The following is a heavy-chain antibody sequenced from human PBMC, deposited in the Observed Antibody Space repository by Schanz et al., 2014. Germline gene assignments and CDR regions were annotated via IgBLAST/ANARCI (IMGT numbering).Heavy chain of an antibody. D-gene: IGHD3-22*01. CDR2: IGGSGDST. Sequence: EVHLLESGGGLVQPGGSLRLSCAASGFTFSNHALSWVRQAPGKGLEWVSGIGGSGDSTHYADSVKGRFIISRDNGKKSLYLKINSVRAEDTAVYFCARVYESDLYPPRHDAFDVWGQGTVVTVSS. CDR3: ARVYESDLYPPRHDAFDV. V-gene: IGHV3-23*01. CDR1: GFTFSNHA. J-gene: IGHJ3*01.